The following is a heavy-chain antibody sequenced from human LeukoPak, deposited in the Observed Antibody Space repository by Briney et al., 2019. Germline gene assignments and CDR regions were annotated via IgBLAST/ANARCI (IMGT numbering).Heavy chain of an antibody. J-gene: IGHJ5*02. CDR3: ARGLERYYGSGKPRGMSWFDP. D-gene: IGHD3-10*01. V-gene: IGHV4-34*01. Sequence: SETLSLTCAVYGGSSSDYYWSWIRQPPGKGLEWIGEINHSGSTNYNPSLKSRVTISVDTSKNQFSLKLSSVTAADTAVYYCARGLERYYGSGKPRGMSWFDPWGQGTLVTVSS. CDR1: GGSSSDYY. CDR2: INHSGST.